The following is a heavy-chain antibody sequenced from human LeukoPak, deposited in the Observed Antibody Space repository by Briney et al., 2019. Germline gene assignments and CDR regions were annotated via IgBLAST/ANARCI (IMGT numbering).Heavy chain of an antibody. Sequence: GESLKISCKGSGSSFASYWIGWVRQMPEKGLEWMAIIYPGDSDTRYSPSFQGQVTISADKSISTAYLQWSSLKASDTAMYYCARAYDFWSRHLDYWGQGTLVTVSS. CDR1: GSSFASYW. D-gene: IGHD3-3*01. V-gene: IGHV5-51*01. CDR3: ARAYDFWSRHLDY. J-gene: IGHJ4*02. CDR2: IYPGDSDT.